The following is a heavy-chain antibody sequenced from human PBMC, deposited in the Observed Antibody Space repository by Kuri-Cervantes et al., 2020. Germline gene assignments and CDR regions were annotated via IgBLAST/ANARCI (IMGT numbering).Heavy chain of an antibody. D-gene: IGHD2-21*02. J-gene: IGHJ3*02. V-gene: IGHV4-34*01. CDR3: ARPCMTVLAGEDAFDI. Sequence: ESLKISCAVYGGSFSDYYWSWIRQPPGKGLEWIGEINHSGSTYYNPSLKSRVTISVDTSKNQFSLKLSSVTAADTAVYYCARPCMTVLAGEDAFDIWGQGTMVTVSS. CDR1: GGSFSDYY. CDR2: INHSGST.